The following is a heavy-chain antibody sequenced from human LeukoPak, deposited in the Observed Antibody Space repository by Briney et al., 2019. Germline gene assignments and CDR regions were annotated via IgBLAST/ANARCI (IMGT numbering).Heavy chain of an antibody. J-gene: IGHJ4*02. D-gene: IGHD3-22*01. CDR2: IRYDGGNK. V-gene: IGHV3-30*02. CDR3: AKGSVAYYYDSSGYFTMDY. CDR1: GFTFSSYG. Sequence: GGSLRLSCAASGFTFSSYGMHWVRQAPGKGLEWVAFIRYDGGNKYYADSVKGRFAISRDNSKNTLYLQMNSLRAEDTAVYYCAKGSVAYYYDSSGYFTMDYWGQGTLVTVSS.